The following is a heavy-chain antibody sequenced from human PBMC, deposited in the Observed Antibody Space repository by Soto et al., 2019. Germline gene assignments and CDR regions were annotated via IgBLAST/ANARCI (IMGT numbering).Heavy chain of an antibody. CDR1: GFIFRTYG. Sequence: LRLSCAASGFIFRTYGMHWVRQAPGKGLEWVALILNDGSSEYYADSVKGRFTISRDNSKNMLYLQMNSLRVEDTAMYYCANGRYSSPPGMDVWGQGTTVTVSS. CDR3: ANGRYSSPPGMDV. V-gene: IGHV3-30*18. CDR2: ILNDGSSE. J-gene: IGHJ6*02. D-gene: IGHD2-15*01.